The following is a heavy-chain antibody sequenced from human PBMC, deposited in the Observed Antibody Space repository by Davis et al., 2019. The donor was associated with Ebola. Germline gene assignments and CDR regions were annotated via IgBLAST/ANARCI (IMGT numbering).Heavy chain of an antibody. D-gene: IGHD3-10*01. V-gene: IGHV3-23*01. J-gene: IGHJ4*02. CDR1: GLTFENYA. CDR3: AKDRGVGVNVDYFDD. Sequence: GESLKISCAASGLTFENYAMNWVRQAPGKGLEWVSQISVSGRTTYYADSVKGRFTISRDNSKNTVYLQMNSLRAEDTALYYCAKDRGVGVNVDYFDDWGQGTLVTVSS. CDR2: ISVSGRTT.